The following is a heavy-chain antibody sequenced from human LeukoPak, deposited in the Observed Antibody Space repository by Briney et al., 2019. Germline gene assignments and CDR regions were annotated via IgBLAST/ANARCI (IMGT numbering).Heavy chain of an antibody. Sequence: PGGSLRLSCAASGFTFSSYGMHWVRQAPGKGLEWVAVISYDGSNKYYADSVKGRFTISRDNSKNTLYLQMNSLRAEDTAVYYCAKDRYETRYCRGGSCYLYYYYYGMDVWGQGTTVTVSS. J-gene: IGHJ6*02. V-gene: IGHV3-30*18. CDR3: AKDRYETRYCRGGSCYLYYYYYGMDV. D-gene: IGHD2-15*01. CDR1: GFTFSSYG. CDR2: ISYDGSNK.